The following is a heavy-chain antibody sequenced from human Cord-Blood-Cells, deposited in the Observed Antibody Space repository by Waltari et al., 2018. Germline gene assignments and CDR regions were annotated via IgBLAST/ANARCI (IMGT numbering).Heavy chain of an antibody. V-gene: IGHV1-2*06. J-gene: IGHJ3*02. CDR3: AGCSSTSCYVAFDI. CDR2: INPNSGGT. CDR1: GYTFTGYY. D-gene: IGHD2-2*01. Sequence: QVQLVQSGAEVKKPGASVKVSCKASGYTFTGYYMYWVRQAPGQGLEWMGRINPNSGGTNYAQKFQGRVTMTRDTSISTAYMELSRLRSDDTAVYYCAGCSSTSCYVAFDIWGQGTMVTVSS.